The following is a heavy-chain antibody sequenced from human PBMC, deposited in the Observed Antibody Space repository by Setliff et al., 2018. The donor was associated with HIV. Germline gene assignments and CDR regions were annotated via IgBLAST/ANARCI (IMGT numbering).Heavy chain of an antibody. CDR3: ARSPANGGHDAFDT. CDR1: GFTFRTFS. J-gene: IGHJ3*02. V-gene: IGHV3-21*01. D-gene: IGHD6-25*01. Sequence: GESLRLSCAASGFTFRTFSMHWVRQAPGKGLEWVSSISPDSIYIYYADSVKGRLTISRDNAWDSLYLQMNSLGAEDTAVYYCARSPANGGHDAFDTWGRGTMVTVSS. CDR2: ISPDSIYI.